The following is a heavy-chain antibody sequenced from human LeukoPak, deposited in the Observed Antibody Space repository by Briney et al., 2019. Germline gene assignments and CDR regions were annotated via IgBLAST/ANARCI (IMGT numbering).Heavy chain of an antibody. Sequence: SETLSLTCTVSGDSIGGYYWSWIRQPAGKGLEWIGRIYTSGSTNYNPSLKSRVTMSVDTSKNQFSLKLSSVTAADTAVYYCARGQSYDFWSGSWVPLWNWFDPWGQGTLVTVSS. CDR1: GDSIGGYY. CDR3: ARGQSYDFWSGSWVPLWNWFDP. D-gene: IGHD3-3*01. J-gene: IGHJ5*02. V-gene: IGHV4-4*07. CDR2: IYTSGST.